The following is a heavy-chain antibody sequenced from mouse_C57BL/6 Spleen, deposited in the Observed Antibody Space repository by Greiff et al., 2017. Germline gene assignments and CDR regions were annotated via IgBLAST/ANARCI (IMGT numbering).Heavy chain of an antibody. D-gene: IGHD1-1*01. J-gene: IGHJ1*03. CDR2: IRNKANGYTT. V-gene: IGHV7-3*01. Sequence: EVKLMESGGGLVQPGGSPSLSCAASGFTFTDYYMSWVRQPPGKALEWLGFIRNKANGYTTEYSASVKGRFTISRDNSQRILYLQMNALRAEDSATYYCARPYYGSSYRYFDVWGTGTTVTVSS. CDR3: ARPYYGSSYRYFDV. CDR1: GFTFTDYY.